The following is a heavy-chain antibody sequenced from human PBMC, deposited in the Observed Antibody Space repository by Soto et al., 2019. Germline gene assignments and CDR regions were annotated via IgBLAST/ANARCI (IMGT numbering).Heavy chain of an antibody. CDR1: GYSFTSYW. Sequence: GESLKISCKGSGYSFTSYWISWVRQMPGKGLEWRGRIDPSDSYTNYSPSFQGHVTISADKSISTAYLQWSSLKASDTAMYYCARHPRSGWGGENYYYGMDVWGQGTTVTVSS. J-gene: IGHJ6*02. CDR2: IDPSDSYT. V-gene: IGHV5-10-1*01. D-gene: IGHD6-19*01. CDR3: ARHPRSGWGGENYYYGMDV.